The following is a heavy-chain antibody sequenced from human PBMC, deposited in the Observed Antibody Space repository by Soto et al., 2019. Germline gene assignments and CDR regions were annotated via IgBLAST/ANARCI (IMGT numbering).Heavy chain of an antibody. CDR3: ARYRISSCWYYVGYYSGMDV. D-gene: IGHD6-13*01. V-gene: IGHV5-51*01. CDR2: IYPGDSDT. J-gene: IGHJ6*02. CDR1: GYSFTSYW. Sequence: GESLKISCKGSGYSFTSYWICWVRQMPGKGLEWMGIIYPGDSDTRYSPSFQGQVTISADKSISTAYLQWSSLKASDTAMYYCARYRISSCWYYVGYYSGMDVWGQGTAVTVSS.